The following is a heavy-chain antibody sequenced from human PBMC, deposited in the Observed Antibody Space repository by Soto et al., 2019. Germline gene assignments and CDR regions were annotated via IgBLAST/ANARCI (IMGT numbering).Heavy chain of an antibody. CDR2: IRSKAYGGTT. V-gene: IGHV3-49*04. J-gene: IGHJ6*02. CDR1: GFTFGDCA. CDR3: TRVAVVAATAGYYYYGMDV. Sequence: GGSLRLSCTASGFTFGDCAMSWVRQAPGKGLEWVGFIRSKAYGGTTEYAASVKGRFTISRDDSKSIAYLQMNGLKTEDTAVYYCTRVAVVAATAGYYYYGMDVWGQGTTVTDSS. D-gene: IGHD2-15*01.